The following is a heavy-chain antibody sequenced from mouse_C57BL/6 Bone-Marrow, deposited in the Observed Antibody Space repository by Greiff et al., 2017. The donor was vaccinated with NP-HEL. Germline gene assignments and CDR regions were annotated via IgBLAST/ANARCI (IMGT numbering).Heavy chain of an antibody. CDR2: ISGGGGNT. D-gene: IGHD3-2*02. CDR3: ARGDSSGYLAWFAY. J-gene: IGHJ3*01. Sequence: DVMLVESGGGLVKPGGSLKLSCAASGFTFSSYTMSWVRQTPEKRLEWVATISGGGGNTYYPDSVKGRFTISRDNAKNTLYLQMSSLRSEDTALYYCARGDSSGYLAWFAYWGQGTLVTVSA. V-gene: IGHV5-9*01. CDR1: GFTFSSYT.